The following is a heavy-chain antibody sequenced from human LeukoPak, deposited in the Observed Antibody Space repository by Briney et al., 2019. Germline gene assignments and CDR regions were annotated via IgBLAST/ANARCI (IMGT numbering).Heavy chain of an antibody. D-gene: IGHD6-13*01. CDR2: IYSGGST. J-gene: IGHJ5*02. V-gene: IGHV3-66*01. CDR1: GFTVSSNY. Sequence: PGGSLRLSCAASGFTVSSNYMSWVRQAPGKGLEWVSVIYSGGSTYYADSVKGRFTISRDNSKNTLYLQMNSLRAEDTAVYYCARSLPRIAAAGPLNWFDPWGQGTLVTVSS. CDR3: ARSLPRIAAAGPLNWFDP.